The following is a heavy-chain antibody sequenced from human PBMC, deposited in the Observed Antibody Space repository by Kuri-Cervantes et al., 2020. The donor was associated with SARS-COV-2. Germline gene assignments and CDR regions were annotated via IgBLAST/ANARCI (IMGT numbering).Heavy chain of an antibody. J-gene: IGHJ4*02. D-gene: IGHD2-21*02. CDR3: ARAYCGGDCEFDY. CDR2: ISVSGGGT. CDR1: GFTFGSYV. Sequence: GGSLRLSCAASGFTFGSYVMNWVRQAPGKGLEWVSTISVSGGGTYYADSVKGRFTISRDSSESTLYLQMNSLRAEDAAVYYCARAYCGGDCEFDYWGQGTLVTVSS. V-gene: IGHV3-23*01.